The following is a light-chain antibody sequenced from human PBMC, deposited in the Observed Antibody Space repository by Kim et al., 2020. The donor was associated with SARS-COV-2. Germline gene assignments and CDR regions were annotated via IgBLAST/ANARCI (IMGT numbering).Light chain of an antibody. CDR3: GTWDSGLRGPV. CDR2: DNN. CDR1: RSNIGTYY. J-gene: IGLJ2*01. V-gene: IGLV1-51*01. Sequence: GQKVTISCSGSRSNIGTYYVSWYQVLPGTAPKLLIYDNNKRPLRIPDRFSASKSDTSATLGITGLQTGDEADYFCGTWDSGLRGPVFGGGTQLTVL.